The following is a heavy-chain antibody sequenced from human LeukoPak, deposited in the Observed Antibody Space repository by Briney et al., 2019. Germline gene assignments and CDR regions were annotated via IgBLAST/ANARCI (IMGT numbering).Heavy chain of an antibody. CDR2: INHSGST. CDR1: GGSFSGYY. Sequence: SETLSLTCAVYGGSFSGYYWSWIRQPPGKGLEGIGEINHSGSTNYNPSLKSRVTISVDTSKNQFSLKLSSVTAADTAVYYCARGSRYYYDSSGYYAGSAFDIWGQGTMVTVSS. D-gene: IGHD3-22*01. V-gene: IGHV4-34*01. CDR3: ARGSRYYYDSSGYYAGSAFDI. J-gene: IGHJ3*02.